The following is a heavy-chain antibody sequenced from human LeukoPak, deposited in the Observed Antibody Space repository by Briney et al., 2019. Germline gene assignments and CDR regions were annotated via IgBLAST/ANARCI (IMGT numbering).Heavy chain of an antibody. J-gene: IGHJ4*02. CDR3: ASRKLGNDY. Sequence: SETLSLTCTVSGYSISSGYDWGWIRQPPGKGLEWIGYIYYSGSTNYNPSLKSRGTISVATSKNQFSLNLSSVTAADTAVYYCASRKLGNDYWGQGTLVTVSS. V-gene: IGHV4-61*01. CDR2: IYYSGST. CDR1: GYSISSGYD. D-gene: IGHD7-27*01.